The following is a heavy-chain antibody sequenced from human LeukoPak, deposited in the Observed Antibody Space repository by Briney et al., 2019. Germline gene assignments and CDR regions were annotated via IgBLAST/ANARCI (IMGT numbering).Heavy chain of an antibody. V-gene: IGHV4-59*07. CDR1: GGSISSYY. CDR3: ARVGYNYGDYYYYMDV. CDR2: IYYSGST. D-gene: IGHD5-18*01. Sequence: PSDTLSLTCTVSGGSISSYYWSWIRQPPGKGLEWIGYIYYSGSTNYNPSLKSRVTISVDTSKNQFSLKLSSVTAADTAVYYCARVGYNYGDYYYYMDVWGKGTTVTVSS. J-gene: IGHJ6*03.